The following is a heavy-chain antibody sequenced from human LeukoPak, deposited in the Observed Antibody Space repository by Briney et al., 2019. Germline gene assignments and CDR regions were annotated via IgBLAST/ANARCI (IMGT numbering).Heavy chain of an antibody. CDR1: GGSISSYY. CDR2: IYTSGST. D-gene: IGHD4-17*01. V-gene: IGHV4-4*07. Sequence: PSETLSLTCTVSGGSISSYYWSWIRQLDGRGLERIGRIYTSGSTNYNPSLKSRVTMSVDTSKNQFSLKLSSVTAADTAVYYCAREGTTATGPPDDAFDIWGQGTMVTVSS. CDR3: AREGTTATGPPDDAFDI. J-gene: IGHJ3*02.